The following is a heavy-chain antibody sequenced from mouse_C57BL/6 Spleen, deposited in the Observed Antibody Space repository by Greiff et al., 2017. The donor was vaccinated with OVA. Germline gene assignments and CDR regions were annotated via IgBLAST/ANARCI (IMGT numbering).Heavy chain of an antibody. CDR3: AADYYGSKDY. CDR1: GYAFSSSW. V-gene: IGHV1-82*01. D-gene: IGHD1-1*01. CDR2: IYPGDGDT. J-gene: IGHJ2*01. Sequence: VKVVESGPELVKPGASVKISCKASGYAFSSSWMNWVKQRPGKGLEWIGRIYPGDGDTNYNGKFKGKATLTADKSSSTAYMQLSSLTSEDSAVYFCAADYYGSKDYWGQGTTLTVSS.